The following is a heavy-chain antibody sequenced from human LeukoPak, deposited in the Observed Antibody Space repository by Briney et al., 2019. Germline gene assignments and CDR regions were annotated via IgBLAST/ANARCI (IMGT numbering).Heavy chain of an antibody. V-gene: IGHV5-51*01. CDR3: ARHVGAAAADPYFDY. D-gene: IGHD6-13*01. CDR2: IYPGDSDT. Sequence: GESLKISCKGSGYSYTSYWIGWVRQMPGKGLEWMGIIYPGDSDTRYSPSFQGQVTISADKSISTAYLQWSSLKASDTAVYYCARHVGAAAADPYFDYWGQGTLVTVSS. J-gene: IGHJ4*02. CDR1: GYSYTSYW.